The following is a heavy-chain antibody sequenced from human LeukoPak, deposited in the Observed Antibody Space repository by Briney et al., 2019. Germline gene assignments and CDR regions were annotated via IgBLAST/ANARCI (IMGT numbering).Heavy chain of an antibody. Sequence: GGSLRLSSAASGFTFSDYYMSWIRQAPGKGLEWVSYVSSSGNTIYYADSVRGRFTISRDNAKNSLYLQMNYLRAEDTAVYYCARDSGYSSSWRDYWGQGTLVTVSS. V-gene: IGHV3-11*01. CDR1: GFTFSDYY. J-gene: IGHJ4*02. CDR3: ARDSGYSSSWRDY. CDR2: VSSSGNTI. D-gene: IGHD6-13*01.